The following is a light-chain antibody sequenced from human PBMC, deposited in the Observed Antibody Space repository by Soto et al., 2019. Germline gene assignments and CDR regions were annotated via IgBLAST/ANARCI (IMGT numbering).Light chain of an antibody. Sequence: QSVLTQAPSASGTPGQRVTISCSGSSSNIGSNTVNWYQQLPGTAPKLLIYSNNQRPSGVPDRFSGSKSGTSASLAISGLPSEDGADYYCAAWDDSLNGPIFGGGTKLTVL. J-gene: IGLJ2*01. CDR1: SSNIGSNT. V-gene: IGLV1-44*01. CDR3: AAWDDSLNGPI. CDR2: SNN.